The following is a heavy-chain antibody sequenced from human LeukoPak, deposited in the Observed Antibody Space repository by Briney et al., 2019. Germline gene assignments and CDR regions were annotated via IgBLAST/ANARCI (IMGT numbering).Heavy chain of an antibody. Sequence: PSETLSLTCTVSGGSISSYYWSWIRQPPGKGLECIGYIYYSGSTNYNPSLKSRVTISVDTSKNQFSLKLSSVTAADTAVYYCARGQALYYDILTGYPLFDYWGQGTLVTVSS. CDR2: IYYSGST. J-gene: IGHJ4*02. CDR1: GGSISSYY. D-gene: IGHD3-9*01. V-gene: IGHV4-59*01. CDR3: ARGQALYYDILTGYPLFDY.